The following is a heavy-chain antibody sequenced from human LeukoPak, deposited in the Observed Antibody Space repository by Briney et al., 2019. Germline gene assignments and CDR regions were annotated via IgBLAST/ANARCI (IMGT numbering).Heavy chain of an antibody. J-gene: IGHJ4*02. CDR1: GYTFTAYY. V-gene: IGHV1-2*02. D-gene: IGHD6-19*01. CDR3: AREGYSSGFY. CDR2: INPNSGGT. Sequence: GASVKASYKASGYTFTAYYMHWVRQAPRHQLEWMGWINPNSGGTNYAQKFQGRVTMTRDTSISTAYMELSRPRSDDTAVYYCAREGYSSGFYWGQGTLVTVSS.